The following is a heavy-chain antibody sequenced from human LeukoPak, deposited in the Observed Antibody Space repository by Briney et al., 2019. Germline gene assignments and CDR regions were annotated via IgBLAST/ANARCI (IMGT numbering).Heavy chain of an antibody. D-gene: IGHD1-26*01. CDR1: GGSISSYY. J-gene: IGHJ6*03. Sequence: SETLSLTCTVSGGSISSYYWSWIRQPPGKGLEWIGYIYYSGSTNYNPSLKSRVTISVDTSKNQFSLKLSSVTAADTAVYYCGRGIVGANPYYYYYMDVWGKGTTVTVSS. CDR3: GRGIVGANPYYYYYMDV. V-gene: IGHV4-59*01. CDR2: IYYSGST.